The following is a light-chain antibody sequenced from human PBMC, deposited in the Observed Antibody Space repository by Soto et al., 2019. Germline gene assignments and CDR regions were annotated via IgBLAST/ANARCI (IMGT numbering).Light chain of an antibody. CDR2: DAS. J-gene: IGKJ1*01. CDR3: QQRSSWPPWT. CDR1: QSVSSY. V-gene: IGKV3-11*02. Sequence: EIVLTQSPATLSLSPGERATLSCRASQSVSSYLAWYQQKNGQAPRLLIYDASNRATGIPARFSGSGSGRDFTLTISSLEPEDFAVYYYQQRSSWPPWTFGQGTKVEIK.